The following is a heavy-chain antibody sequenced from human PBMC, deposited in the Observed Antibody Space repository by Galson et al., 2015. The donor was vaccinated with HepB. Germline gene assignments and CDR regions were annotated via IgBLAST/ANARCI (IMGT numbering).Heavy chain of an antibody. CDR2: MNPYTDNT. Sequence: SVKVSCKASGYTLTSYEVNWVRQATGQGLEWMGWMNPYTDNTAYAQNFQGRITMTGDTSIDTAYMTLSSLTSEDTAIYYCARGLRVQGNTYFFDYWGQGTLVTVSS. J-gene: IGHJ4*02. V-gene: IGHV1-8*01. CDR3: ARGLRVQGNTYFFDY. CDR1: GYTLTSYE. D-gene: IGHD3-10*01.